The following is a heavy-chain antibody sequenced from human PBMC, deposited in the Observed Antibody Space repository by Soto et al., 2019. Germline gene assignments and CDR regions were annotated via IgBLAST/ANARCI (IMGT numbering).Heavy chain of an antibody. CDR3: ARGHGAPTSYYNGMDV. Sequence: SETLSLTCTVSGGSISSYYWSWIRQPPGKGLEWIGYIYYSGSTNYNPSLQSRVTISVDTSKNPVSMKLSSVTAADTAVYYCARGHGAPTSYYNGMDVWGQGTTVTVSS. CDR1: GGSISSYY. V-gene: IGHV4-59*01. CDR2: IYYSGST. J-gene: IGHJ6*02.